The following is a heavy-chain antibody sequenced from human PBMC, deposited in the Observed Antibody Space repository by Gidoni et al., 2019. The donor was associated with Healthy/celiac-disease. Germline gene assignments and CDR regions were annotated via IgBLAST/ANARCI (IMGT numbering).Heavy chain of an antibody. J-gene: IGHJ3*02. Sequence: QVQLQESGPGLVKPSQTLSLTCTVSAGSISRGGYYWSWIRQHPGKGLEWIGYIYYSGSTYYNPSLKSRVTISVDTSKNQFSLKLSSVTAADTDVYYCARDLVTTEQHDAFDIWGQGTMVTVSS. CDR1: AGSISRGGYY. V-gene: IGHV4-31*03. D-gene: IGHD4-4*01. CDR2: IYYSGST. CDR3: ARDLVTTEQHDAFDI.